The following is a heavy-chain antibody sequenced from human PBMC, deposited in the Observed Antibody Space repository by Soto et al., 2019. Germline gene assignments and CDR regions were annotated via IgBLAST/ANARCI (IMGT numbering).Heavy chain of an antibody. CDR1: GDSVTSSSHY. J-gene: IGHJ4*02. CDR3: ARSSIEPRVFMYPFDS. V-gene: IGHV4-39*01. Sequence: QLQLQESGPGLVKPSETLSLTCTVSGDSVTSSSHYWGWIRQPPGKGLECIANIYYDGNTYYNPSTKRRVAISLDTSKNQFSLRLTSVTAADTAVYYCARSSIEPRVFMYPFDSWGQGTLVTVSS. D-gene: IGHD6-6*01. CDR2: IYYDGNT.